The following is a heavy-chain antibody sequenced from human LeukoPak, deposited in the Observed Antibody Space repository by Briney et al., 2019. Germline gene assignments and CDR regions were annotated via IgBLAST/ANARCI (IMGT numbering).Heavy chain of an antibody. CDR2: INPNSGGT. Sequence: ASVNVSCKASGYTFTGYYMRWVRQAPGQGLEWMGWINPNSGGTKYAQKFQGRVTMTRDTSITTAYMELTSLEFDDTAVYYCARTRLTGDPYEAFDIWGQGTMVTVSS. D-gene: IGHD7-27*01. J-gene: IGHJ3*02. V-gene: IGHV1-2*02. CDR3: ARTRLTGDPYEAFDI. CDR1: GYTFTGYY.